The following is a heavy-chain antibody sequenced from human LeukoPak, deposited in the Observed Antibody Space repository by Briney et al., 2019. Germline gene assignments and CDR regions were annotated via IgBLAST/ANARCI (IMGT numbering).Heavy chain of an antibody. CDR1: GGSISSSSYY. CDR3: ASLLTTVTTHFDY. D-gene: IGHD4-17*01. Sequence: SETLSLTCTVSGGSISSSSYYWGWIRQPPGKGLEWIGSIYYSGSTYYNPSLKSRVTISVDTSKNQFSLKLSSVTAADTAVYYCASLLTTVTTHFDYWGQGTLVTVSS. V-gene: IGHV4-39*01. CDR2: IYYSGST. J-gene: IGHJ4*02.